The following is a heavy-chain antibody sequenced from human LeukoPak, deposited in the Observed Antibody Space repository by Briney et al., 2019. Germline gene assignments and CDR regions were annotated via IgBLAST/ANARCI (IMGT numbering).Heavy chain of an antibody. CDR1: GLTFSSYS. D-gene: IGHD1-7*01. V-gene: IGHV3-21*01. CDR2: ISSSSSYI. Sequence: GGSLRLSCAASGLTFSSYSMNWVRQAPGKGLEWVSSISSSSSYIYYADSVKGRFTISRDNAENSLYLQMNSLRAEDAAVYYCARDRVNWNYLSSVDYWGQGTLVTVSS. J-gene: IGHJ4*02. CDR3: ARDRVNWNYLSSVDY.